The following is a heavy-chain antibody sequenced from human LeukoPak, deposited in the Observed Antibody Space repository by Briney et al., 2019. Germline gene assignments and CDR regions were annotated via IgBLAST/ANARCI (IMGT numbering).Heavy chain of an antibody. CDR3: ASTWFGEDIVVPAMKYFQH. CDR1: GGSFSGYY. CDR2: INHSGST. D-gene: IGHD2-2*01. J-gene: IGHJ1*01. Sequence: SETLSLTCAVYGGSFSGYYWSWIRQPPGKGLEWIGEINHSGSTNCNPSLKSRVTISVDTPKNQFSLKLSSVTAADTAVYYCASTWFGEDIVVPAMKYFQHWGQGTLVTVSS. V-gene: IGHV4-34*01.